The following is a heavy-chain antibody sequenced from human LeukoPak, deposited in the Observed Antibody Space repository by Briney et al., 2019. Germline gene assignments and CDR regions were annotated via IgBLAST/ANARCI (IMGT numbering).Heavy chain of an antibody. CDR2: IYYSGST. J-gene: IGHJ4*02. CDR3: ARVGYSSSGNYYNDRGAFDY. Sequence: SETLSLTCTVSGGSISSSSYYWGWIRQPPGKGLEWIGYIYYSGSTNYNPSLKSRVTISVDTSKNQFSLKLSSVTAADTAVYYCARVGYSSSGNYYNDRGAFDYWGQGTLVTVSS. CDR1: GGSISSSSYY. D-gene: IGHD3-10*01. V-gene: IGHV4-61*05.